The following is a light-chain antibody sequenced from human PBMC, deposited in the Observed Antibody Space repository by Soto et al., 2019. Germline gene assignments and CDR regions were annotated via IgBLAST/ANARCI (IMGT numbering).Light chain of an antibody. J-gene: IGLJ1*01. CDR1: SSNIGINT. V-gene: IGLV1-44*01. CDR3: AAWDDSLNGPHYV. Sequence: QSVLTQPPSASGTPGQRVTISCSGSSSNIGINTVNWYQQLPGTAPNLLIYSNNQRPSGVPDLFSGSKSGTSASLAISGLQSEDEADYYCAAWDDSLNGPHYVFGTGTKVTVL. CDR2: SNN.